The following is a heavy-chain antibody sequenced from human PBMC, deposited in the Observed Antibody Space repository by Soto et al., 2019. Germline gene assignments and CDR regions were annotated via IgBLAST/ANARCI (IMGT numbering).Heavy chain of an antibody. V-gene: IGHV1-8*01. Sequence: ASVKVCCKASGYTFASYDSNWVRQATGQGLEWMGWMNPNSGNTGYAQKFQGRVNMTRNTSISTAYMELSSLRSEDTAVYYCARGGGGAIYYYGMDVLGQGTTVTVSS. D-gene: IGHD3-10*01. CDR2: MNPNSGNT. CDR1: GYTFASYD. J-gene: IGHJ6*02. CDR3: ARGGGGAIYYYGMDV.